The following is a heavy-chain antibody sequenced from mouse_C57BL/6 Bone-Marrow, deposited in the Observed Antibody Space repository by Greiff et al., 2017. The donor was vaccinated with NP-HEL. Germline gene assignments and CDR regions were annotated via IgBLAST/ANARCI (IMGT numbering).Heavy chain of an antibody. D-gene: IGHD1-1*01. CDR3: ARGYYYGSDWYFDV. CDR1: GYSFTGYY. J-gene: IGHJ1*03. CDR2: INPSTGGT. V-gene: IGHV1-42*01. Sequence: VQLQQSGPELVKPGASVKISCKASGYSFTGYYMNWVKQSPEKSLEWIGEINPSTGGTTSNQKFKAKATLTVDKSSSTAYMQLKSLTSEDSAVYYCARGYYYGSDWYFDVWGTGTTVTVSS.